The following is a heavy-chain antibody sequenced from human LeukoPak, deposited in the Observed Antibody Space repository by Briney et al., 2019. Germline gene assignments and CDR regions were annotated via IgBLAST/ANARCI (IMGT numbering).Heavy chain of an antibody. Sequence: SETLSLTCAVYGGSFSGYYWSWICQPPGKGLEWIGEINHSGSTNYNPSLKSRVTISVDTSKNNFSLKLSSVTAADTAVYYCARGSGVLYFDYWGQGTLVTISS. CDR3: ARGSGVLYFDY. CDR2: INHSGST. CDR1: GGSFSGYY. J-gene: IGHJ4*02. V-gene: IGHV4-34*01. D-gene: IGHD3-10*01.